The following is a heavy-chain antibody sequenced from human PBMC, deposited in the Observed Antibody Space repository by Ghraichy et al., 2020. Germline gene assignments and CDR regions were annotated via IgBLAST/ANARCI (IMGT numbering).Heavy chain of an antibody. V-gene: IGHV3-23*01. CDR2: ITTGGRST. D-gene: IGHD6-19*01. CDR1: EFTFSNYA. J-gene: IGHJ4*02. Sequence: GGSLRLSCVASEFTFSNYAMSWVRQAPGKGLEWVSAITTGGRSTYYADSVKGRFTISRDNSKNTLYLQMDSLRAEDTAAYYCARPPAVAGKGYFDYWGQGTLVTVSS. CDR3: ARPPAVAGKGYFDY.